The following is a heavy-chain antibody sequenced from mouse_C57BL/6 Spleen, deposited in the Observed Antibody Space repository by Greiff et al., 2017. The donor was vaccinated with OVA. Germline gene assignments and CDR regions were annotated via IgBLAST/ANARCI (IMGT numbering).Heavy chain of an antibody. D-gene: IGHD1-1*01. J-gene: IGHJ1*03. Sequence: QVQLQQPGAELVKPGASVKMSCKASGYTFTSYWITWVKQRPGQGLEWIGDIYPGSGSTNYNEKFKSKATLTVDTSSSTAYMQLSSLTSEDSAVYYCARDDYGSRNWYFDVWGTGTTVTVSS. CDR3: ARDDYGSRNWYFDV. CDR2: IYPGSGST. CDR1: GYTFTSYW. V-gene: IGHV1-55*01.